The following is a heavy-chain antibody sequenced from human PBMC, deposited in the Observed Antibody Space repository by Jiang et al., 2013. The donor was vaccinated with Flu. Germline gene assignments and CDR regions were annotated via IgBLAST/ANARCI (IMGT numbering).Heavy chain of an antibody. CDR2: INTNTGNP. J-gene: IGHJ4*02. Sequence: SGSELKKPGASVKVSCKASGYTFTDYTMNWVRQAPGQGLEWMGWINTNTGNPTYAQAFTGRFVFSLDTSVSTAYLQINGLKAEDTAVYYCARDNDFWSGNRRRDFDYWGQGTQVTVSS. CDR3: ARDNDFWSGNRRRDFDY. D-gene: IGHD3-3*01. V-gene: IGHV7-4-1*02. CDR1: GYTFTDYT.